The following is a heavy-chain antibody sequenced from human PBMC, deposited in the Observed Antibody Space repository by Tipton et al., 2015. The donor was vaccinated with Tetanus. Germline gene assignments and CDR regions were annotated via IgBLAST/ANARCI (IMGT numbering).Heavy chain of an antibody. Sequence: LRLSCSVSGDSISSFYWNWIRQPAGKGLEWIGRIYTSGSTNYNPSLKSRVTMSVHTSKNQFSLKLNSVTAADTAVYYCARRGDYVFYYESSGYLWGAAFDIWGQGTMVSVSA. D-gene: IGHD3-22*01. V-gene: IGHV4-4*07. J-gene: IGHJ3*02. CDR2: IYTSGST. CDR3: ARRGDYVFYYESSGYLWGAAFDI. CDR1: GDSISSFY.